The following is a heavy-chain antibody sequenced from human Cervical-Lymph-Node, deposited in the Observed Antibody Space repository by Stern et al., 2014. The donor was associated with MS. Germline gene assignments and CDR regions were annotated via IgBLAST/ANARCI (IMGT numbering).Heavy chain of an antibody. Sequence: QLVQSGPEVKKPGTSVKVSCKASGFTFSTSAVQWVRQARGQRLEWIGWIVVGSGHTNYAQKFQGRVTIIRDMSTSTAYMELSSLRSDDTAVYYCATSTGFSNTFYGMDVWGQGTTVTVSS. J-gene: IGHJ6*02. D-gene: IGHD6-13*01. CDR1: GFTFSTSA. CDR2: IVVGSGHT. CDR3: ATSTGFSNTFYGMDV. V-gene: IGHV1-58*01.